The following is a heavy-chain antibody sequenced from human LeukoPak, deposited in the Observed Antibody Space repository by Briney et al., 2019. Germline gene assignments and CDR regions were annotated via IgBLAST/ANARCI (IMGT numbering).Heavy chain of an antibody. V-gene: IGHV3-7*01. D-gene: IGHD6-19*01. CDR1: GFTFSTYW. Sequence: GGSLRLSCAGSGFTFSTYWMTWVRQAPGKGLEWVANINQDGGEKYYVDSVKGRFTISRDNAKNSLSLQMNSLRAEDTAVYYCARDSRWLLDYWGQGTLITVSS. CDR2: INQDGGEK. CDR3: ARDSRWLLDY. J-gene: IGHJ4*02.